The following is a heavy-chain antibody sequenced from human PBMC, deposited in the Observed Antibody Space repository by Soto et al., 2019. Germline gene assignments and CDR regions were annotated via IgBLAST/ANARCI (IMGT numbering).Heavy chain of an antibody. D-gene: IGHD6-6*01. J-gene: IGHJ6*02. CDR2: ISSDATNK. CDR1: GFTFRDYA. CDR3: ARQGMAARKYYSTYLDV. Sequence: QVQLVESGGGVVQPGRSLRLSCAASGFTFRDYAMHWVRQVPGKGLEWVTLISSDATNKYLADSVKGRFTISRDNSKNTLYLQMNSLRVEDTGLYYCARQGMAARKYYSTYLDVWGQGTTVIV. V-gene: IGHV3-30-3*01.